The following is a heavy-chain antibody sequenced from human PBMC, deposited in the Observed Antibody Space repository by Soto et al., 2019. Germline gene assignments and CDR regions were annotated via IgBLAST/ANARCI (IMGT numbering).Heavy chain of an antibody. V-gene: IGHV5-51*01. CDR3: AAYEAIVGATTSAHDAFDI. Sequence: GESLKISCKGSGYSFTSYWIGWVRQMPGKGLEWMGIIYPGDSDTRYSPSSQGQVTISADKSISTAYLQWSSLKASDTAMYYCAAYEAIVGATTSAHDAFDIWGQGTMVTVSS. CDR2: IYPGDSDT. CDR1: GYSFTSYW. D-gene: IGHD1-26*01. J-gene: IGHJ3*02.